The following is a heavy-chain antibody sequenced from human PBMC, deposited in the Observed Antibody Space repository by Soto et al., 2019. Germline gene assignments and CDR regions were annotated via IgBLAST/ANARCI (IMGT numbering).Heavy chain of an antibody. Sequence: GGSLRLSCVASGFPFSDHYMTWIWQAPGKGLEWLSYISTSSSYTNYADSVKGRFTISRDNAMNSLYLQMNSLRAEDTAVYYCARLRLTGYFDYWGQGTLVTVSS. CDR3: ARLRLTGYFDY. J-gene: IGHJ4*02. V-gene: IGHV3-11*03. CDR1: GFPFSDHY. CDR2: ISTSSSYT.